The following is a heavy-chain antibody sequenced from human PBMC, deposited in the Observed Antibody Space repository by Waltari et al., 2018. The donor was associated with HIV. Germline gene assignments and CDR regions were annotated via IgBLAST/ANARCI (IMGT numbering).Heavy chain of an antibody. CDR2: IYPGDSDP. CDR1: GYSFTSYW. J-gene: IGHJ3*02. Sequence: EVQLVQSGAEVKKPGESLKISCKGSGYSFTSYWIGWVRQMPGKGLEWMGIIYPGDSDPSYSPSFQVQVTISADKSISTAYLQWSSLKASDTAMYYCARLWLGWLRPDAFDIWGQGTMVTVSS. D-gene: IGHD5-12*01. CDR3: ARLWLGWLRPDAFDI. V-gene: IGHV5-51*03.